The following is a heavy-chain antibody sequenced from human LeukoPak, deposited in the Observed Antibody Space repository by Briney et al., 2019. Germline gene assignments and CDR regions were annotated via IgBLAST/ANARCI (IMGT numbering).Heavy chain of an antibody. D-gene: IGHD3-9*01. Sequence: ASVKVSCKASGYTFTSCGISWVRQAPGQGLEWMGWISAYNGNTNYAQKLQGRVTMTTDTSTSTAYMELRSLRSDDTAVYYCARVGLRYFDWLLTGYFDYWGQGTLVTVSS. CDR3: ARVGLRYFDWLLTGYFDY. CDR1: GYTFTSCG. V-gene: IGHV1-18*04. CDR2: ISAYNGNT. J-gene: IGHJ4*02.